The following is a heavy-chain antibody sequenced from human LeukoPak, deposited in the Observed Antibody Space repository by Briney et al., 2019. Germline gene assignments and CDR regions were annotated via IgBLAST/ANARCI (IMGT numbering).Heavy chain of an antibody. Sequence: GGSLRLSCAASGFALSSYWMSWVRQAPGKGLEWVANINQDGSEKSYVDSVKGRFTISRDNAKNSLFLQMNSLRAEDTAVYYCARINSSSSPHFDYWGQGTLVTVSS. CDR3: ARINSSSSPHFDY. V-gene: IGHV3-7*01. D-gene: IGHD6-6*01. CDR1: GFALSSYW. J-gene: IGHJ4*02. CDR2: INQDGSEK.